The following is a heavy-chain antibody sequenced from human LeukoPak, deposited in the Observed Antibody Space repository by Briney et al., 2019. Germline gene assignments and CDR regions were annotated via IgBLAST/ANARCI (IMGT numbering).Heavy chain of an antibody. J-gene: IGHJ4*02. D-gene: IGHD3-16*01. CDR2: ISSSSSYI. Sequence: GGSLRLSCAASGFTFSSYWMSWVRQAPGKGLEWVSSISSSSSYIFYADSVKGQFTISRDDAKNSLYLQMNSLRVEDTAVYYCAREALGTYPFFDYWGQGTLVTVSS. CDR1: GFTFSSYW. CDR3: AREALGTYPFFDY. V-gene: IGHV3-21*01.